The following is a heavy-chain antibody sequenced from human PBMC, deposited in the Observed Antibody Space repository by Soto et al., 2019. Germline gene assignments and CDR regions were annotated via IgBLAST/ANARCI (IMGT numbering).Heavy chain of an antibody. D-gene: IGHD2-21*02. J-gene: IGHJ4*02. CDR3: VTRFTAVATARIDY. Sequence: EVQLVESGGGLVKPGGPLRLSCTASGFTFSKAYMNWVRQATGQGLEWVGQIDSKIDADKTDLAAPVKGRFTLSRDDSKNTVYLQMNGLEIEDTAMYYCVTRFTAVATARIDYWVQGTLVTVSS. CDR1: GFTFSKAY. V-gene: IGHV3-15*04. CDR2: IDSKIDADKT.